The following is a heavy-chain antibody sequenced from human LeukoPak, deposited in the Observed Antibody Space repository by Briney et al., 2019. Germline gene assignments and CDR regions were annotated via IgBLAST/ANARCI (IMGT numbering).Heavy chain of an antibody. CDR1: GYSFTGYH. Sequence: ASVKVSCKASGYSFTGYHIHWVRQAPGQGLEWMGRIIPNNGGTNYARKFQGRITMTTDTSISTTYMELRRLRSDDTADTAVYYCARAARYTNGWYFFDLWGQGTLVTVSS. J-gene: IGHJ4*02. CDR2: IIPNNGGT. D-gene: IGHD6-19*01. CDR3: ARAARYTNGWYFFDL. V-gene: IGHV1-2*06.